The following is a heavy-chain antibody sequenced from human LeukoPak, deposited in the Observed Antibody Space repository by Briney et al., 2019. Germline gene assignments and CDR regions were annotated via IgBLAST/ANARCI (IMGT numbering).Heavy chain of an antibody. D-gene: IGHD5-24*01. V-gene: IGHV3-30*18. CDR3: AKDRRDGYHGPADY. CDR1: GFTFSSYG. CDR2: ISYDGSNK. Sequence: GGSLRLSCAASGFTFSSYGMHWVRQAPGKGLEWVAVISYDGSNKYYADSVKGRFTISRDNSKNTLYLQMNSLGAEDTAVYYCAKDRRDGYHGPADYWGQGTLVTVSS. J-gene: IGHJ4*02.